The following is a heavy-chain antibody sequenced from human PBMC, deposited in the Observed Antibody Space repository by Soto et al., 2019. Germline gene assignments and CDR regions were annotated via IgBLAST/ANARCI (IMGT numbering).Heavy chain of an antibody. V-gene: IGHV3-33*01. CDR1: GFTFSRYR. CDR2: LWYDGSNK. Sequence: QVQLVECGGGVVQPARSLRLSCAASGFTFSRYRMHWVRQAPRKGPEWVAVLWYDGSNKYYAAPVKGRFTISRANSKITLYLQMNSLRAEDTAVYYWARDQGSWRGVDYWGQGTLVTVSS. J-gene: IGHJ4*02. D-gene: IGHD6-13*01. CDR3: ARDQGSWRGVDY.